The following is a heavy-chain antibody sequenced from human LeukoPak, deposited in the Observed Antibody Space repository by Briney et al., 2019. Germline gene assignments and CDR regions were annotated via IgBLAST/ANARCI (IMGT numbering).Heavy chain of an antibody. D-gene: IGHD3-16*01. CDR1: GFTFSTCG. Sequence: GGSLRLSCAASGFTFSTCGMHWVRQAPGKGLEWVAVIWYGGDTKYYADSVKGRFTISRDNSKNTLYLQMNSLRAEDTAVYYCAREGGWRAFDIWGQGTMVTVSS. CDR2: IWYGGDTK. V-gene: IGHV3-33*01. CDR3: AREGGWRAFDI. J-gene: IGHJ3*02.